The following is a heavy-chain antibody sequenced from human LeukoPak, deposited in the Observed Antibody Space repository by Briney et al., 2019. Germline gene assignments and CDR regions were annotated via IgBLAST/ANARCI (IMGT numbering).Heavy chain of an antibody. Sequence: GASVKVSCKASGYTFTGYYMHWVRQAPGQGLEWMGWINPNSGGTNYAQKLQGRVTMTTDTSTTTAYMELRSLRSDDTAVYYCARGGYYDILTGYETVDAFDIWGQGTMVTVSS. CDR1: GYTFTGYY. J-gene: IGHJ3*02. D-gene: IGHD3-9*01. CDR3: ARGGYYDILTGYETVDAFDI. V-gene: IGHV1-2*02. CDR2: INPNSGGT.